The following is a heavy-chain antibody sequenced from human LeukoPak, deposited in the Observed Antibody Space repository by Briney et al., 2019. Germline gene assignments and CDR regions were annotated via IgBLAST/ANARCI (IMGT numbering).Heavy chain of an antibody. J-gene: IGHJ4*02. D-gene: IGHD2-15*01. CDR2: IIPIFGTA. Sequence: SVKVSCKASGGIFSSYAISWVRQAPGQGLEWMGGIIPIFGTANYAQKFQGRVTITADKSTSTAYMELSSLRSEDTAVYYCAVRSLLLDVIDYWGQGTLVTVSS. CDR3: AVRSLLLDVIDY. V-gene: IGHV1-69*06. CDR1: GGIFSSYA.